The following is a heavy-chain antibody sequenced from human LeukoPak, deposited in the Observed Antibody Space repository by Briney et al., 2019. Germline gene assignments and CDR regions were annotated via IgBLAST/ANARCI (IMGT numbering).Heavy chain of an antibody. V-gene: IGHV3-48*04. CDR2: ISSSSTI. J-gene: IGHJ4*02. CDR3: ARGAYFDY. Sequence: SGGSLRLSCAASGFTFSSYSMNWVRQAPGKGLEWVSYISSSSTIYYADSVKGRFTISRDNAKNSLYLQMNSLRAEDTAVYYCARGAYFDYWGQGTLVTVSS. CDR1: GFTFSSYS.